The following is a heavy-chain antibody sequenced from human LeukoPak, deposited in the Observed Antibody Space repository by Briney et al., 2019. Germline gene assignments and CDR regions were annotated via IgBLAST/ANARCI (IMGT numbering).Heavy chain of an antibody. Sequence: PSETLSLTCTVSGGSITSGSYYWGWIRQPPGKALEWIGSIYYSGSTYYNPSLKSRVTISVDTSNKLFSLKLSSVTAADTAVYYCARVSCSGGACPFGSWFDPWGQGTLVTVSS. J-gene: IGHJ5*02. V-gene: IGHV4-39*02. CDR2: IYYSGST. CDR3: ARVSCSGGACPFGSWFDP. CDR1: GGSITSGSYY. D-gene: IGHD2-8*02.